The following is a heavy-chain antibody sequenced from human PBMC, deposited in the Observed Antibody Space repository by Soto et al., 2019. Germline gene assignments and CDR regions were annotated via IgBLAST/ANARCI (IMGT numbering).Heavy chain of an antibody. CDR1: GGSISSSSYY. J-gene: IGHJ4*02. Sequence: SETLSLTCTVSGGSISSSSYYWGWIRQPPGKGLEWIGSIYYSGSTYYNPSLKSRVTISVDTSKNQFSLKLSSVTAADTAVYYCAVMTIWGSYHLDYWGQGTPVTVSS. D-gene: IGHD3-16*01. CDR3: AVMTIWGSYHLDY. CDR2: IYYSGST. V-gene: IGHV4-39*01.